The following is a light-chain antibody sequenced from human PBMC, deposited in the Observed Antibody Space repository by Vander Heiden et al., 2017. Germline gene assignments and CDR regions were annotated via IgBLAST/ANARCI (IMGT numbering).Light chain of an antibody. V-gene: IGLV1-40*01. Sequence: QSVLTQPPPGPVAPGPRVSIACTGSGSNIGGGYEIHWYQQLPGTAPNLHLYGNSNRPSGAADRFSGSKSGTAASPAITGLQAEDEADDYCQSYDSSMSVRVFGGGTKLTVL. J-gene: IGLJ2*01. CDR2: GNS. CDR1: GSNIGGGYE. CDR3: QSYDSSMSVRV.